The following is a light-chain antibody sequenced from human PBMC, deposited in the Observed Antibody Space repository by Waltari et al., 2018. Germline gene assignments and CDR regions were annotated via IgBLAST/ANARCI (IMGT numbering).Light chain of an antibody. CDR3: ISYTSTTTYVV. V-gene: IGLV2-14*03. CDR1: SSDVGGYDY. CDR2: DVN. Sequence: QSALTQPASVSASPGQSITISCTGTSSDVGGYDYVSWYQQHPGKAHQLMIYDVNKRPSGVSHRFSASKSGNTASLTIFGLQAEDEADYYCISYTSTTTYVVVGGGTKLTVL. J-gene: IGLJ2*01.